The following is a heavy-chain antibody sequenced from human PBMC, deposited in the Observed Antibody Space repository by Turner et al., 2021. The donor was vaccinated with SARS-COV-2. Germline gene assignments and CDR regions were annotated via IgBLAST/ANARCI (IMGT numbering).Heavy chain of an antibody. CDR1: GFTFNEHA. CDR2: IMWDSGSI. Sequence: EVQLVESGGGLVQPGGSLRPPCAGSGFTFNEHAMHWVRQAPGKGLEWVSGIMWDSGSIGYADSVKGRFTISRDNAKNSLYLEMNSLRVEDTALYYCARDLSPGGADVWGQGTTVTVSS. D-gene: IGHD4-17*01. CDR3: ARDLSPGGADV. V-gene: IGHV3-9*01. J-gene: IGHJ6*02.